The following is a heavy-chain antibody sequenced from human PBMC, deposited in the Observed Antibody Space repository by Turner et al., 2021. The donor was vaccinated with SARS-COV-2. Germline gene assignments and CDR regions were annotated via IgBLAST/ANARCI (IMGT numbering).Heavy chain of an antibody. J-gene: IGHJ4*02. V-gene: IGHV3-53*02. CDR3: ARGPHPRGFDY. Sequence: EVQLVKTGGGLIQPGGSLRLPCAASGFTVRSNYMSWVRQAPGKGLEWVSVIYSGGSTYYADSVKGRFTISRDNSKNTLYLQMNSLRAEDTAVYYCARGPHPRGFDYWGQGTLVTVSS. CDR2: IYSGGST. CDR1: GFTVRSNY. D-gene: IGHD3-10*01.